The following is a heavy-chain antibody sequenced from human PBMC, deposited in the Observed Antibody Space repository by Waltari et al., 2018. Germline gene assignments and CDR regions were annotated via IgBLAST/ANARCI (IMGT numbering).Heavy chain of an antibody. J-gene: IGHJ4*02. CDR1: GFTFSSYA. V-gene: IGHV3-23*01. CDR3: AKDLRKLMYYYDSSGYREGGFDY. D-gene: IGHD3-22*01. CDR2: ISGGGGST. Sequence: EVQLLESGGGLVQPGGSLRLSCAASGFTFSSYAMSWVRQGTAKGLEWVSAISGGGGSTSYADSVKGRFTIPRDNSKNTLYLQMNSLRAEDTAVYYCAKDLRKLMYYYDSSGYREGGFDYWGQGTLVTVSS.